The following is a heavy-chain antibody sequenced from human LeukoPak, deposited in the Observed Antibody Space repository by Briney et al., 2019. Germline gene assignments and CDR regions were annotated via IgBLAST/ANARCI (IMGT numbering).Heavy chain of an antibody. CDR2: TYYRSKWYN. J-gene: IGHJ6*03. V-gene: IGHV6-1*01. D-gene: IGHD2-2*01. CDR3: ARDSADCSSTSCYVGYYCYMDV. CDR1: GDSVSSNSAG. Sequence: SQTLSLTCAISGDSVSSNSAGWSWIRQSPSRGLEWLGRTYYRSKWYNDDAVSVKSRITISPDTAKNQFSLQLNSVTPEDTAVYYCARDSADCSSTSCYVGYYCYMDVWGKGTTVTISS.